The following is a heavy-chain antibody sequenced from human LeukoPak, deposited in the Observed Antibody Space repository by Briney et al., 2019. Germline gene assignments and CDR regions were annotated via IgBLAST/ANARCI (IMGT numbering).Heavy chain of an antibody. CDR2: IYYSGST. D-gene: IGHD6-13*01. V-gene: IGHV4-59*01. Sequence: PSETLSLTCTVSGGSISRYYWSWIRQPPGKGLEWIGYIYYSGSTNYNPCLKSRVTISVDTSKNQFSLKLSSVTAADTAMYYCATGLQSSWYRPYFDYWGQGTLVTVSS. CDR3: ATGLQSSWYRPYFDY. CDR1: GGSISRYY. J-gene: IGHJ4*02.